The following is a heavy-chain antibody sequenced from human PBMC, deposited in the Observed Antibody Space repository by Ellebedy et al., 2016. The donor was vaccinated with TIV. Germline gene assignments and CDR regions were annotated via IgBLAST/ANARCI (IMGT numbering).Heavy chain of an antibody. Sequence: AASVKVSCKASGYTFSSYSMHWVRQAPGQGLEWIGIINPIGGSTTFAQKFQGRLTMTRDTSTRTVYMELSSLRSEDTAVYYCARDWDLSGDYWGQGTLVTVSS. CDR2: INPIGGST. J-gene: IGHJ4*02. D-gene: IGHD6-19*01. CDR1: GYTFSSYS. CDR3: ARDWDLSGDY. V-gene: IGHV1-46*01.